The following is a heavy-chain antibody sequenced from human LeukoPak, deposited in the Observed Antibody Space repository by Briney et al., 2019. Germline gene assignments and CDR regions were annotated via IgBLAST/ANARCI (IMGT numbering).Heavy chain of an antibody. Sequence: GASVKVSCKASGCTFTSYGISWVRQAPGQGLEWMGWISAYNGGTNNAQKFQGRVTVTRDMSISTAYMELSRLRSDDTAVYYCARSLVVVAVSYDYWGQGTLVTVSS. CDR2: ISAYNGGT. CDR1: GCTFTSYG. CDR3: ARSLVVVAVSYDY. J-gene: IGHJ4*02. D-gene: IGHD2-15*01. V-gene: IGHV1-18*01.